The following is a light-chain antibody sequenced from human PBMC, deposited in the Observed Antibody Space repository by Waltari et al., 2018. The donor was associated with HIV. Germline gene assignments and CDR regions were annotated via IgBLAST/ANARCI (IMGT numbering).Light chain of an antibody. CDR3: CSYAGTYTYVL. Sequence: QSALTQPRSVSGSPGQSGTISCTGTSSAAGGSDSVHCYLQHPGKVPKLIIYEVIKRPSGVPDRFSGSKSGNTASLTISGLQTEDEADYFCCSYAGTYTYVLFGGGTKLTVL. J-gene: IGLJ3*02. CDR2: EVI. CDR1: SSAAGGSDS. V-gene: IGLV2-11*01.